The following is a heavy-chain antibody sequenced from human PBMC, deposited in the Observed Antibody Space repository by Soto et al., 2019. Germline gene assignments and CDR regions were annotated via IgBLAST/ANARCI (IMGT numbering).Heavy chain of an antibody. V-gene: IGHV3-33*01. CDR1: GFTFSSYG. CDR3: ARCADIVVVTAIDAFDI. CDR2: IWYDGSNK. J-gene: IGHJ3*02. D-gene: IGHD2-21*02. Sequence: PGGSLRLSCAASGFTFSSYGMHWVRQAPGKGLEWVAVIWYDGSNKYYADSVKGRFTISRDNSKNTLYLQMNSLRAEDTAVYYCARCADIVVVTAIDAFDIWGQGTMVTVSS.